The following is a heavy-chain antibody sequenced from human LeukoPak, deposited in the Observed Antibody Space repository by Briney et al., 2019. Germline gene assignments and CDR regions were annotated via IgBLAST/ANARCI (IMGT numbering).Heavy chain of an antibody. CDR2: ISAYNGNT. V-gene: IGHV1-18*01. D-gene: IGHD3-16*02. CDR1: GYTFTSYG. Sequence: ASVKVSCKASGYTFTSYGISWVRQAPGQGLEWMGWISAYNGNTNYAQKLQGRVTMTTDTSTSTAYMELRSLRSDDTAVYYCARDRTYYDYVWGSYRPYGFGYWGQGTLVTVSS. CDR3: ARDRTYYDYVWGSYRPYGFGY. J-gene: IGHJ4*02.